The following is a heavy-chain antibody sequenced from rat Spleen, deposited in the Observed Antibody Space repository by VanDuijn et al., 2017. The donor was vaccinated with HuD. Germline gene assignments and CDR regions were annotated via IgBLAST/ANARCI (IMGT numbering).Heavy chain of an antibody. Sequence: EVQLVESGGGLVQPGRSLKLSCAASGFTFSDHAMAWVRQAPKKGLEWVASISTGGGNTYYRDSVKGRFTISRDNAKSSLYLQMDSLRSEDTATYYCTTGRLLQGPLFDYWGQGVMVTVSS. V-gene: IGHV5-20*01. CDR1: GFTFSDHA. CDR2: ISTGGGNT. J-gene: IGHJ2*01. CDR3: TTGRLLQGPLFDY. D-gene: IGHD1-1*01.